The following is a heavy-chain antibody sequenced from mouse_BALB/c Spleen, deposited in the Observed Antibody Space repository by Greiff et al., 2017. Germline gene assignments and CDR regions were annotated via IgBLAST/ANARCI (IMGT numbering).Heavy chain of an antibody. V-gene: IGHV14-4*02. CDR3: NADGTTVVMDY. Sequence: EVKLQQSGAELVRSGASVKLSCTASGFNIKDYYMHWVKQRPEQGLEWIGWIDPENGDTEYAPKFQGKATMTADTSSNTAYLQLSSLTSEDTAVYYCNADGTTVVMDYWGQGTSVTVSS. CDR1: GFNIKDYY. D-gene: IGHD1-1*01. CDR2: IDPENGDT. J-gene: IGHJ4*01.